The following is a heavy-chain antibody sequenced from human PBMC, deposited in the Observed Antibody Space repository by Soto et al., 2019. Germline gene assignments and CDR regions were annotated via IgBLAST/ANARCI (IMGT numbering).Heavy chain of an antibody. CDR1: GYTFTGYY. D-gene: IGHD3-9*01. CDR2: INPNSGGT. Sequence: ASVKVSCTDSGYTFTGYYMHWVRQAPGQGLEWMGWINPNSGGTNYAQKFQGWVTMTRDTSISTAYMELSRLRSDDTAVYYCARALKGYDILTGQPFDPWGQGTLVTVSS. J-gene: IGHJ5*02. CDR3: ARALKGYDILTGQPFDP. V-gene: IGHV1-2*04.